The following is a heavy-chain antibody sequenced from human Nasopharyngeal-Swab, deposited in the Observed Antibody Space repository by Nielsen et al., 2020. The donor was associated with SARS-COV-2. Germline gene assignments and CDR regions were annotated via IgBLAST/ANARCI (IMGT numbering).Heavy chain of an antibody. CDR2: INPSGGST. J-gene: IGHJ4*02. V-gene: IGHV1-46*01. CDR1: GYTFTSYY. CDR3: ARDSSGWFDY. D-gene: IGHD6-19*01. Sequence: ASVKVSCKASGYTFTSYYMHWVRQAPGQGLEWMGIINPSGGSTSYAQKLQGRVTMTTDTSTSTAYMELRSLRSDDTAVYYCARDSSGWFDYWGQGTLVTVSS.